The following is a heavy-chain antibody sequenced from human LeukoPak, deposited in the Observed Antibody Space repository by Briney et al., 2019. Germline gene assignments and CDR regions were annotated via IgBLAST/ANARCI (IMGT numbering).Heavy chain of an antibody. J-gene: IGHJ4*02. V-gene: IGHV1-46*01. CDR2: INPSGGST. CDR3: ARDAYYYDSSGYYGFGVDY. D-gene: IGHD3-22*01. CDR1: GYTFTSYY. Sequence: ASVKVSCKASGYTFTSYYMHWVRQAPGQGLEWMGIINPSGGSTSYAQKFQGRVTMTRDTSTSTVYMVLSSLRSEDTAVYYCARDAYYYDSSGYYGFGVDYWGQGTLVTVSS.